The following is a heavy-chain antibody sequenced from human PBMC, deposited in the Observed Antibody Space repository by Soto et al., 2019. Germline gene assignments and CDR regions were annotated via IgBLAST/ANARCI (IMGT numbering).Heavy chain of an antibody. D-gene: IGHD3-10*01. CDR3: ARGSFYSSGTVHRPYDY. CDR1: GFTFSIYA. V-gene: IGHV3-64*02. Sequence: PGGSLRLSWAASGFTFSIYAMHWVRQAPGKGLEYVSAISYDGTITYYADSVKGRFTISRDDSRNTVYLQMGSLRPEDMAVYYCARGSFYSSGTVHRPYDYWGPGTLVTVSS. J-gene: IGHJ4*02. CDR2: ISYDGTIT.